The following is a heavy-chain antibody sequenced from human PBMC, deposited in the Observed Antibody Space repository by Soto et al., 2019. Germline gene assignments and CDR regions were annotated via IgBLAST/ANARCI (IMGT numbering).Heavy chain of an antibody. V-gene: IGHV3-30*18. D-gene: IGHD6-6*01. Sequence: GGSLRLSCAASGITFTTYGMHWVRQTPGKGLEWVAVVSYDGSHKYYADSVKGRFTISRDDSKNTLYLQMNSLRVEDTAVYYCAKEMYPRTVLDSSSPWGDYWGQGTLVTVSS. J-gene: IGHJ4*02. CDR1: GITFTTYG. CDR3: AKEMYPRTVLDSSSPWGDY. CDR2: VSYDGSHK.